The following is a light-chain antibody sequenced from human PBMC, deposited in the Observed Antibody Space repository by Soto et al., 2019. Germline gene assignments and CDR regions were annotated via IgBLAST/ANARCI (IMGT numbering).Light chain of an antibody. Sequence: EVVLTQSPGTLSLSPGERATLYCRASQSVGSGYLAWFQQKAGQTPRLLFFGTSQRPAHIPDRFSASGSGTDLTLTISRVEPEDFAVYYCQHYGPSPPATFGQGTRLEI. V-gene: IGKV3-20*01. CDR1: QSVGSGY. J-gene: IGKJ2*01. CDR2: GTS. CDR3: QHYGPSPPAT.